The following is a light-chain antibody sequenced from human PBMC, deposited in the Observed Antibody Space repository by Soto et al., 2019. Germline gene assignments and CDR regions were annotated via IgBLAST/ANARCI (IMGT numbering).Light chain of an antibody. CDR1: QSVSSSY. CDR2: GAS. CDR3: QQYGSSPWT. J-gene: IGKJ1*01. V-gene: IGKV3-20*01. Sequence: EIVLTQSPGTLSLSPGERATLSCRASQSVSSSYLAWYQQKPGQAPRLLIYGASSRATGIPDRFSGSGSGTDSTLTISRLEPEDFAVSYCQQYGSSPWTFGQGTKVEIK.